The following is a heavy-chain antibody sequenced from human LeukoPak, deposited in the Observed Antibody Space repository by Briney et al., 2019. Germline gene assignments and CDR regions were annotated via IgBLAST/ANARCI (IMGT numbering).Heavy chain of an antibody. CDR1: EFTFSSYS. J-gene: IGHJ4*02. CDR3: ARLVGGSEGY. V-gene: IGHV3-21*01. D-gene: IGHD4-23*01. Sequence: GGSLRLSCAASEFTFSSYSMNWVRQAPGKGLEWVSSISSSSSYIYYADSVKGRFTISRDNAKNSLYLQMNSLRAEDTAVYYCARLVGGSEGYWGQGTLVTVSS. CDR2: ISSSSSYI.